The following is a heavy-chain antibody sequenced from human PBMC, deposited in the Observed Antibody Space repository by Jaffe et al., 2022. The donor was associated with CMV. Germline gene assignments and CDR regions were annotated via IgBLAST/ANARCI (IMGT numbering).Heavy chain of an antibody. D-gene: IGHD5-12*01. CDR3: AREIDGYKLRYFDY. CDR1: GFTFSDYY. Sequence: QVQLVESGGGLVKPGGSLRLSCAPSGFTFSDYYMSWIRQAPGKGLEWVSYISSSGNTIYNADSVKGRFTISRDNARNSLYLQMNSLRAEDTAVYYCAREIDGYKLRYFDYWGQGTLVTVSS. CDR2: ISSSGNTI. V-gene: IGHV3-11*01. J-gene: IGHJ4*02.